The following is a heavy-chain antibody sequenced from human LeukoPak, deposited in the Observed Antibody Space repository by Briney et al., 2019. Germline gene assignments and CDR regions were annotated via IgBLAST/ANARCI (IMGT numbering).Heavy chain of an antibody. J-gene: IGHJ4*02. CDR2: ISWNSGSI. CDR1: GFTFDDYS. CDR3: ASILVCH. V-gene: IGHV3-9*01. Sequence: GGSLRLSCAASGFTFDDYSMHWVRQAPGKGLEWVSGISWNSGSIGYADSVKGRFTISRDNAKNSLYLQMNSLRAEDTAVYYCASILVCHWGQGTLVTVSS. D-gene: IGHD5/OR15-5a*01.